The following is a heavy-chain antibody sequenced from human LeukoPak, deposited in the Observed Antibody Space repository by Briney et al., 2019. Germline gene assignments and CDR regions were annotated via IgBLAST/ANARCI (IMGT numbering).Heavy chain of an antibody. CDR3: ARGSRIAAAGNFIF. CDR1: GGTFSSYA. D-gene: IGHD6-13*01. J-gene: IGHJ4*02. Sequence: GASVKVSCKASGGTFSSYAISWVRQAPGQGLEWMGGIIPIFGTANYAQKFQGRVTITADESTSTAYMELSSLRSEDTAVYYCARGSRIAAAGNFIFWGQGTLVTVSS. V-gene: IGHV1-69*13. CDR2: IIPIFGTA.